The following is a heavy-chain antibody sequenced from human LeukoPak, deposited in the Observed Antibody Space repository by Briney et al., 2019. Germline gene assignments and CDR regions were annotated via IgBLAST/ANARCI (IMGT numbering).Heavy chain of an antibody. CDR1: GGSTSSGGYS. J-gene: IGHJ4*02. D-gene: IGHD3-16*01. Sequence: SETLSLTCAVSGGSTSSGGYSWSWIRQPPGKGLEWIGYIYHSGSTYYNPSLKSRVTISVDRPKNQFSLKLSSVTAADTAVYYCARSLSPDLYYFDSWGQGTLVTVSS. CDR2: IYHSGST. V-gene: IGHV4-30-2*01. CDR3: ARSLSPDLYYFDS.